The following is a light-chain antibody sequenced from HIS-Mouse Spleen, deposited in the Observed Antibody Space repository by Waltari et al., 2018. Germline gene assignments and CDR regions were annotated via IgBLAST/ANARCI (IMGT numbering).Light chain of an antibody. Sequence: QSVLTQPPSVSAAPGQKVTISCSGSSPNIGNNYVSWYQQLPGPAPKLLIYDNNKRPSGIPDRFSGSKSGTSATLGITGLQTGDEADYYCGTWDSSLSAWVFGGGTKLTVL. J-gene: IGLJ3*02. V-gene: IGLV1-51*01. CDR2: DNN. CDR3: GTWDSSLSAWV. CDR1: SPNIGNNY.